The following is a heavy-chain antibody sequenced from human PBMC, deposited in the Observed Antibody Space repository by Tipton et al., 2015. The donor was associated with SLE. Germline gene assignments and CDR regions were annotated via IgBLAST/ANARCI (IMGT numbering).Heavy chain of an antibody. CDR1: GFTFDDYA. CDR3: ARGDSGSHWDN. D-gene: IGHD1-26*01. CDR2: ISWNSGSI. Sequence: SLRLSCAASGFTFDDYAMHWVRQAPGKGLEWVSGISWNSGSIGYADSVKGRFTISRDNAKNTLYLQMNSLRAEDTAVYYCARGDSGSHWDNWGQGTLVTVSS. V-gene: IGHV3-9*01. J-gene: IGHJ4*02.